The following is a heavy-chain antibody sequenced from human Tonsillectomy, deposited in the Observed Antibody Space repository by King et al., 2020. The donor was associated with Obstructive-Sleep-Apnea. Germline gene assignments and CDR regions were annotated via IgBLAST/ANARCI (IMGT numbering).Heavy chain of an antibody. Sequence: QLQESGPGLVKPSQTLSLTCTVSGDSISSGGYYWSWIRQHPGKGLEWIGYIYYRGSTCYNPSLKSRVTICVDTSKNQFSLKLSSVTAADTAVYYCARASDYYGSGSYYSDAFDIWGQGTMVTVSS. D-gene: IGHD3-10*01. CDR1: GDSISSGGYY. CDR2: IYYRGST. CDR3: ARASDYYGSGSYYSDAFDI. V-gene: IGHV4-31*03. J-gene: IGHJ3*02.